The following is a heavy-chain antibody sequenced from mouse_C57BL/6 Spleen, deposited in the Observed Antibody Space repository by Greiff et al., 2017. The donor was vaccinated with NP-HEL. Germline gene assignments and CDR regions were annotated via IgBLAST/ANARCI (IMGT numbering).Heavy chain of an antibody. Sequence: VQLQESGAELARPGASVKLSCKASGYTFTSYGISWVKQRTGQGLEWIGEIYPRSGNTYYNEKFKGKATLTADKSSSTAYMELRSLTSEDSAVYFCAREYYGSSYGAMDYWGQGTSVTVSS. D-gene: IGHD1-1*01. CDR3: AREYYGSSYGAMDY. V-gene: IGHV1-81*01. CDR1: GYTFTSYG. J-gene: IGHJ4*01. CDR2: IYPRSGNT.